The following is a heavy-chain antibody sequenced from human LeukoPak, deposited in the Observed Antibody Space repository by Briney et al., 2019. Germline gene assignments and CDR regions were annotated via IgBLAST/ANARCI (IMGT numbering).Heavy chain of an antibody. J-gene: IGHJ4*02. D-gene: IGHD2-15*01. CDR1: GGSISSYY. Sequence: SSETLSLTCTVSGGSISSYYWSWIRQPPGKGLEWIGYIYYSGSTNYNPSLKSRVTISVDTSKNQFSLKLSSVTAADTAVYYCARDGSCSGGSCYLDYWGQGTLVTVSS. V-gene: IGHV4-59*01. CDR3: ARDGSCSGGSCYLDY. CDR2: IYYSGST.